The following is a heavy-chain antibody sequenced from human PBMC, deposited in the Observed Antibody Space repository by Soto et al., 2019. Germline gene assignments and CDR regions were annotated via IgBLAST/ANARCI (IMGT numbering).Heavy chain of an antibody. CDR2: TYCRPKWYN. J-gene: IGHJ6*02. CDR3: ARDRVVVNYYYYGMDV. Sequence: PAQTLSLTCAISGDSVSSNRAAWNWIRQSPSIGVECLGRTYCRPKWYNDYAVSVKSRITINPDTSKNQFSLQLNSVTPEDTAVYYCARDRVVVNYYYYGMDVWGQGTTVTVSS. V-gene: IGHV6-1*01. D-gene: IGHD2-15*01. CDR1: GDSVSSNRAA.